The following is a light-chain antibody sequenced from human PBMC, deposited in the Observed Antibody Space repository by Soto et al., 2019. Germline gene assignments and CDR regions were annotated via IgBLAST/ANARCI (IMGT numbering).Light chain of an antibody. J-gene: IGLJ1*01. CDR2: RDV. Sequence: QSVLTQPPSASGTPGQRVTISCSGSSSNIGSNYVYWYQQLPGTAPKLLMYRDVKRPSGVPDRFSGSKSGTSASLAISGLRSEDEADYYCASWDYSLSGSYVFGTGTKGTVL. CDR3: ASWDYSLSGSYV. CDR1: SSNIGSNY. V-gene: IGLV1-47*01.